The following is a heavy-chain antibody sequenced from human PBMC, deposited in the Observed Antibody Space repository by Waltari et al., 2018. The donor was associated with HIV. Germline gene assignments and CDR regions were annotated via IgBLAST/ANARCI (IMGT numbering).Heavy chain of an antibody. J-gene: IGHJ5*02. V-gene: IGHV4-34*01. CDR1: GGSFSGYY. CDR2: INHSGST. CDR3: AFGFPYYPDWFDP. Sequence: QVQLQQWGAGLLKPSETLSLTCAVYGGSFSGYYWSWIRQPPGKGLEWIGEINHSGSTNYNPSLKSRVTISVDTSKNQFSLKLSSVTAADTAVYYCAFGFPYYPDWFDPWGQGTLVTVSS. D-gene: IGHD3-16*01.